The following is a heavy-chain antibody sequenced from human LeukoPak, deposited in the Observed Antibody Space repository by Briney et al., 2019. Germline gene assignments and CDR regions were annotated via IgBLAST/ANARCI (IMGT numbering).Heavy chain of an antibody. CDR3: AREGSYPPYYFDY. CDR2: ISGSGGST. Sequence: GGSLRLSCVASGFTFSSYWMHWVRQDPRKGLEWVSAISGSGGSTYYADSVKGRFTISRDNSKNTLYLQMNSLRAEDTAVYYCAREGSYPPYYFDYWGQGTLVTVSS. V-gene: IGHV3-23*01. D-gene: IGHD1-26*01. CDR1: GFTFSSYW. J-gene: IGHJ4*02.